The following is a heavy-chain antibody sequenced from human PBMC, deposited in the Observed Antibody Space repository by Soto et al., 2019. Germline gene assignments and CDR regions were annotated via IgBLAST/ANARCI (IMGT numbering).Heavy chain of an antibody. CDR3: ARLEGLATISYYFDF. Sequence: SETLSLTCTVSGCSFSSCSYYWGWIRQPPGKGLVWYVSIYYSGSTYYNSSLKSRVTISLDKSKSQFSLKLNSVTAAASAVYFCARLEGLATISYYFDFWGQGALVTVSS. V-gene: IGHV4-39*01. CDR1: GCSFSSCSYY. D-gene: IGHD3-9*01. CDR2: IYYSGST. J-gene: IGHJ4*02.